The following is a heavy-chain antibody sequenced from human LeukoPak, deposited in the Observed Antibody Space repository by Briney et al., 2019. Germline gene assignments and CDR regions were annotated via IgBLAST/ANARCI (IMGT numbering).Heavy chain of an antibody. V-gene: IGHV3-15*01. CDR2: FQSKIDGGTP. J-gene: IGHJ6*03. CDR1: GFPFSQRW. D-gene: IGHD1-1*01. Sequence: KAGGSLRLSCAASGFPFSQRWMSWVRQAPGKGLEWVGHFQSKIDGGTPDYAAPVRGRFTMSRDESKNTLILQMNDLKIEDTGVYYCTTDQLAFYRTTTTSFFSHYYMEVWGKGTPVTVSS. CDR3: TTDQLAFYRTTTTSFFSHYYMEV.